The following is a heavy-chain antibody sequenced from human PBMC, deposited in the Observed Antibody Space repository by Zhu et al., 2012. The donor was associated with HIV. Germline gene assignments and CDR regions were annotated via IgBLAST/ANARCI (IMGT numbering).Heavy chain of an antibody. Sequence: QVQLVQSGAEVKKPGSSVKVSCKASGDTFSTYAITWVRQAPGQGLEWMGGIIPIFGSPNYAPEFLGRVTITADDSTNTAYVELRSLRSEDTAVYYCARVRSPGYDYGPFDYWGQGTLVTVSS. CDR2: IIPIFGSP. V-gene: IGHV1-69*01. J-gene: IGHJ4*02. CDR1: GDTFSTYA. D-gene: IGHD5-12*01. CDR3: ARVRSPGYDYGPFDY.